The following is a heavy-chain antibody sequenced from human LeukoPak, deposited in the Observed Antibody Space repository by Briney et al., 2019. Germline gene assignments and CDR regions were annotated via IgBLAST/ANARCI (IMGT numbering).Heavy chain of an antibody. V-gene: IGHV3-7*03. CDR1: GFGFSNFW. CDR2: IKGDGSLK. Sequence: GGSLRLSCAASGFGFSNFWMSWVRQAPGKGPEWVANIKGDGSLKNYVDSVEGRFTVSRDNAKNTLYLQMNSLRAEDTAVYYCAKDISSGWPYCFDYWGQGTLVTVSS. CDR3: AKDISSGWPYCFDY. D-gene: IGHD6-19*01. J-gene: IGHJ4*02.